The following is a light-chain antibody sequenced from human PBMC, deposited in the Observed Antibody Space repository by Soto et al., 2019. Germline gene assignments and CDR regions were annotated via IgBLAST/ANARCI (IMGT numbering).Light chain of an antibody. V-gene: IGLV1-44*01. Sequence: QSVLTQPPSASGTPGQRVTISCSGSSPNIGGNTVKWYQQVPGTAPKLLIHGDTLRPSGVPDRFSGSKSGTSASLAISGLQSEDEAEYYCASYTRTTTLVFGGGTKLTVL. CDR3: ASYTRTTTLV. CDR1: SPNIGGNT. CDR2: GDT. J-gene: IGLJ2*01.